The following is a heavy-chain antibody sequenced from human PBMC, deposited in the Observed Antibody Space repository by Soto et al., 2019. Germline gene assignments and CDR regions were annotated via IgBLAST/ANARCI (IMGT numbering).Heavy chain of an antibody. D-gene: IGHD5-12*01. CDR3: ARDYSGYDPALNRFDP. Sequence: SVKVSCKASGDIFYNYAISWVRQAPGQGLEWLGGISPVIGTTHYAQRFQGRLTITADRSTMTTYMELSGLKSEDTAIYFCARDYSGYDPALNRFDPWGQGTLVTVSS. J-gene: IGHJ5*02. V-gene: IGHV1-69*06. CDR2: ISPVIGTT. CDR1: GDIFYNYA.